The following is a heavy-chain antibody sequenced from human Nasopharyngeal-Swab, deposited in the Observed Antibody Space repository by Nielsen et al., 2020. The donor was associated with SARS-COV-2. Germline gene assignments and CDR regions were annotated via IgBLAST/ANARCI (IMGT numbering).Heavy chain of an antibody. CDR2: ISSSSSYI. D-gene: IGHD3-3*01. V-gene: IGHV3-21*01. Sequence: GGSLGLSCAASGFTFSSYSMNWVRQAPGKGLEWVSSISSSSSYIYYADSVKGRFTISRDNAKNSLYLQMNSLRAEDTAVYYCARDRPYYDFWSGSAFDIWGQGTMVTVSS. CDR1: GFTFSSYS. CDR3: ARDRPYYDFWSGSAFDI. J-gene: IGHJ3*02.